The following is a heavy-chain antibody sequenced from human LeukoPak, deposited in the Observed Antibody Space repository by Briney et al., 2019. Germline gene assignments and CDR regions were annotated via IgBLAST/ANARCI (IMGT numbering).Heavy chain of an antibody. CDR2: ISYDGSNK. J-gene: IGHJ4*02. V-gene: IGHV3-30-3*01. Sequence: GGSLRLSCAASGFTFSSYAMHWVRQAPGKGLEWVAVISYDGSNKYYADSVKGRFTISRDNSKNTLYLQMNSLRAEDTAVYYCAKGGQSTGYYLCYFDYWGQGTLVTVSS. CDR3: AKGGQSTGYYLCYFDY. D-gene: IGHD3-9*01. CDR1: GFTFSSYA.